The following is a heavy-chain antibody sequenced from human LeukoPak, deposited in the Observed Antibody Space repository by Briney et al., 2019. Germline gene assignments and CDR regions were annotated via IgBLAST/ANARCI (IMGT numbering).Heavy chain of an antibody. CDR3: ARLDDSSGYLH. CDR2: IYHSGST. V-gene: IGHV4-38-2*02. J-gene: IGHJ4*02. Sequence: SETLSLTCTVSGYSISRGHSWGWIQQPPGKGLEWIGNIYHSGSTNYNPSLKSRVTISVDTSKNQFSLKLSSVTAADTAVYYCARLDDSSGYLHWGQGTLVTVSS. CDR1: GYSISRGHS. D-gene: IGHD3-22*01.